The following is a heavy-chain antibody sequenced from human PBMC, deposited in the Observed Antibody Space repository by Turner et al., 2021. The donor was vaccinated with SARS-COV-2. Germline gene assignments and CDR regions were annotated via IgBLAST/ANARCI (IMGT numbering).Heavy chain of an antibody. CDR3: ARRNRETTQKAGSGSPLFYFDY. CDR1: GGSISSSTYY. CDR2: IGSSGKDT. V-gene: IGHV4-39*07. Sequence: QLQLQESGPGLVKPSETLSLTCTVSGGSISSSTYYWGWIRQPPGKGLEWVSIIGSSGKDTYYADPVKGRFTISRDNSKNTLYLQMNSLRAEDTALYYCARRNRETTQKAGSGSPLFYFDYWGQGTLVTVSS. D-gene: IGHD3-22*01. J-gene: IGHJ4*02.